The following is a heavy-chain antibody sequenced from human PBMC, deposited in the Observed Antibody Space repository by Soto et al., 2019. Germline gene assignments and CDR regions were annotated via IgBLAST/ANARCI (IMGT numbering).Heavy chain of an antibody. CDR2: IIPQFPTP. J-gene: IGHJ4*02. Sequence: QVQLVQSGAEVRRPGSSVMVSCKSSGGIFRSNAINWVRQAPGQGLEWMGAIIPQFPTPYFAQKFQGRVTITADESTSTAYMALNSLRSDDTAVYFCARDAADTPMVYWGQGTHLTVSS. V-gene: IGHV1-69*01. D-gene: IGHD5-18*01. CDR1: GGIFRSNA. CDR3: ARDAADTPMVY.